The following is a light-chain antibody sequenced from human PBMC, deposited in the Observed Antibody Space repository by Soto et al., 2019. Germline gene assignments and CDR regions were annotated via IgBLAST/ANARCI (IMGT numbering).Light chain of an antibody. J-gene: IGLJ2*01. CDR2: DVT. Sequence: QSALTQPASVSGSPGRSVTISCTGTSSDIGGFNYVSWYQHLPGRAPKLIIYDVTNRPSGISYRFSASKSGGTASLTISGLQAEDEAYYYCSSYSSSTTHVVFGGGTKVTVL. CDR3: SSYSSSTTHVV. CDR1: SSDIGGFNY. V-gene: IGLV2-14*03.